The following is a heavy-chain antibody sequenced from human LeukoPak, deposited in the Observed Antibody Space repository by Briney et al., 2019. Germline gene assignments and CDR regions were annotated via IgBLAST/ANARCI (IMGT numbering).Heavy chain of an antibody. CDR2: IIPIFGTA. Sequence: SVKVSCKASGGPFSSYAISWVRQAPGQGLEWMGGIIPIFGTANYAQKFQGRVTITTDESTSTAYMELSSLRSEDTAVYYCARSQYSSSWHDAFDIWGQGTMVTVSS. D-gene: IGHD6-13*01. J-gene: IGHJ3*02. V-gene: IGHV1-69*05. CDR1: GGPFSSYA. CDR3: ARSQYSSSWHDAFDI.